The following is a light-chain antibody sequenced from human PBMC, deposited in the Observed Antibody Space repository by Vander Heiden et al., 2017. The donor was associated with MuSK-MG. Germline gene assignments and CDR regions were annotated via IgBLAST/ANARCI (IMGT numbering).Light chain of an antibody. CDR2: AAS. CDR3: QQSANSPWT. V-gene: IGKV1-39*01. Sequence: ETPMIKSPSSLSASVGDRVTITCRASQSISRYLNWDQQKPGKAPKVLIYAASSLRSGVPSRFSGSGSGTDFTLTISSLQPEDFATDYCQQSANSPWTFGQGTKVEIK. CDR1: QSISRY. J-gene: IGKJ1*01.